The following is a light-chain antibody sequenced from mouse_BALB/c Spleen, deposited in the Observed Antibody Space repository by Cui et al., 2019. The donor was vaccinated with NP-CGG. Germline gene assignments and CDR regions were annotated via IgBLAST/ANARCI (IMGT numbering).Light chain of an antibody. CDR2: GTN. J-gene: IGLJ1*01. Sequence: QAVVTQESALTTSPGKTVTLTCRSSSGTVTTTNYANWVQEKPDHLFTGLIGGTNNRAPGVPPRFSGSLIGDKAALTITGAQTEDEAIYFCVLWYSNHWVFGGGTKLTVL. CDR3: VLWYSNHWV. V-gene: IGLV1*01. CDR1: SGTVTTTNY.